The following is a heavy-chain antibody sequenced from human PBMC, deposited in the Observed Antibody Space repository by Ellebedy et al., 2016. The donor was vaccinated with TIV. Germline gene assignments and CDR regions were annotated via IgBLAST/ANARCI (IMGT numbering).Heavy chain of an antibody. D-gene: IGHD6-19*01. Sequence: GESLKISXAASGFTVSSSYMSWVRQAPGKGLEWVSVIYSGGSTYYADSVKGRFTISRDNSKNTLYLQMNSLRAEDTAVYYCARGHSSGWYLDGPHDYWGQGTLVTVSS. V-gene: IGHV3-53*01. CDR1: GFTVSSSY. J-gene: IGHJ4*02. CDR3: ARGHSSGWYLDGPHDY. CDR2: IYSGGST.